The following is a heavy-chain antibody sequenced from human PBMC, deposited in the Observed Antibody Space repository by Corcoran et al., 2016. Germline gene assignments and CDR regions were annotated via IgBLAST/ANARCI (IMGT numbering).Heavy chain of an antibody. CDR3: ARDQGSGSYSMPFDY. D-gene: IGHD1-26*01. J-gene: IGHJ4*02. Sequence: QVQLVQSGAEVKKPGASVKVSCKASGYTFTGYYMHWVRQAPGQGLEWMGWINPNSGGTNYAQKFQGRVTMTRDTSISTAYMELSRLRSDDTAVYYCARDQGSGSYSMPFDYWGQGTLVTVSS. CDR1: GYTFTGYY. V-gene: IGHV1-2*02. CDR2: INPNSGGT.